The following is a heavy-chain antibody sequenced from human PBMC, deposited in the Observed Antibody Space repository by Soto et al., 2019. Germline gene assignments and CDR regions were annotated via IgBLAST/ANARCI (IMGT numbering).Heavy chain of an antibody. V-gene: IGHV1-69*02. CDR3: ASGPYTSSSGGYYYYYMDV. J-gene: IGHJ6*03. D-gene: IGHD6-6*01. Sequence: GASVKVSCKASGGTFSSYTISWVRQAPGQGLEWMGRIIPILGIANYAQKFQGRVTMTADRSTTTAYMELSSLRSEDTAVYYCASGPYTSSSGGYYYYYMDVWGKGTTVTVSS. CDR1: GGTFSSYT. CDR2: IIPILGIA.